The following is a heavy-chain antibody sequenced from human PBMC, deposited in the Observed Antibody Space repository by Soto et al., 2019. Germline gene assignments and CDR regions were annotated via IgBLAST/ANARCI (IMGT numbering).Heavy chain of an antibody. D-gene: IGHD3-16*01. V-gene: IGHV1-18*01. CDR3: ARIGVSSGHESPDFDS. Sequence: QVQLVQSGAEVKKPGASVKVSCKASGYTFNFYGITWVRQAPGQGQEWMGWISGFNGNTNYAADLQGRVTMTTDTSTSTAYMELRGLRSDDTAVYYCARIGVSSGHESPDFDSWGQGTLVTVSS. J-gene: IGHJ4*02. CDR1: GYTFNFYG. CDR2: ISGFNGNT.